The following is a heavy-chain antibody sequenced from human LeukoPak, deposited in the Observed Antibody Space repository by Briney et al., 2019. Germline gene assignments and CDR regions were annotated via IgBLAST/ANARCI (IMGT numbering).Heavy chain of an antibody. CDR3: AREGVGATYFDY. CDR1: GFIFSSYA. D-gene: IGHD1-26*01. J-gene: IGHJ4*02. V-gene: IGHV3-7*01. Sequence: PGGSLRLSCAASGFIFSSYAMSWVRQAPGKGLEWVANIKQDGSEKYYVDSVKGRFTISRDNAKNSLYLQMNSLRAEDTAVYYCAREGVGATYFDYWGQGTLVTVSS. CDR2: IKQDGSEK.